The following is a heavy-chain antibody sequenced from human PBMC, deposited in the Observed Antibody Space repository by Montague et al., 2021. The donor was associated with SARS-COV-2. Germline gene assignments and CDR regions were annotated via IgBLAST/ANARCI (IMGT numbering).Heavy chain of an antibody. CDR3: AREIIAPDAFDI. D-gene: IGHD2-15*01. CDR2: ISYDGSKK. CDR1: GFTFSSYS. J-gene: IGHJ3*02. Sequence: SLRLSCAASGFTFSSYSMHWVRQAPGKGLEWVAVISYDGSKKYYXDSVKGRFTISRDNSKNTLYLQMNSLRAEDTAVYYCAREIIAPDAFDIWGQGTMVTVSS. V-gene: IGHV3-30-3*01.